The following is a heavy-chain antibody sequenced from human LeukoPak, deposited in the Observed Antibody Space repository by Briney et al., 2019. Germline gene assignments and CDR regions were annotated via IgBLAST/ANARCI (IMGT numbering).Heavy chain of an antibody. D-gene: IGHD4-17*01. J-gene: IGHJ2*01. CDR2: ISSSSSYI. CDR1: GFSFSSYS. V-gene: IGHV3-21*04. CDR3: ARCGPQRDWYFGL. Sequence: GGSLRLSCAASGFSFSSYSMNWVRQAPGKGLEWVSSISSSSSYIYYADSVKGRFTISRDNAKNSLYLQMNSLRAEDTAVYYCARCGPQRDWYFGLWGRGTLVTVSS.